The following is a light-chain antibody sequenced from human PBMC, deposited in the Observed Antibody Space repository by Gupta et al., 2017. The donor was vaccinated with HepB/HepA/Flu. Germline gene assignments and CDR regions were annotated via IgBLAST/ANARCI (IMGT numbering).Light chain of an antibody. CDR2: GAS. J-gene: IGKJ4*01. CDR3: QQYNSYPLT. Sequence: DIQMTQSPSSLSASVGDRVTITCRASQAISNNLAWFEQKSGTAPKSLIYGASNLQSGVPSKFSGSGSGTDFTLTISNLQPEDFATYYCQQYNSYPLTFGGGTKLEIK. CDR1: QAISNN. V-gene: IGKV1-16*02.